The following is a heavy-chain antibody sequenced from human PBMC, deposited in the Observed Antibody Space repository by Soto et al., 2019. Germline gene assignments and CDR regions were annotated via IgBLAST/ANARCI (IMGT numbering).Heavy chain of an antibody. J-gene: IGHJ6*02. CDR1: GGSFSGYY. CDR3: ARGSIAAAGAGGMDV. Sequence: SETLSLTCAVYGGSFSGYYWSWIRQPPGKGLEWIGEINHSGSTNYNPSLKSRVTISVDTSKNQFSLKLSSVTAADTAVYYRARGSIAAAGAGGMDVWGQGXTVTVYS. V-gene: IGHV4-34*01. D-gene: IGHD6-13*01. CDR2: INHSGST.